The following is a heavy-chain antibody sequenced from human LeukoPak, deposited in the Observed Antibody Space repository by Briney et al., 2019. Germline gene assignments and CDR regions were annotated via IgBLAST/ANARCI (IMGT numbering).Heavy chain of an antibody. V-gene: IGHV3-23*01. CDR3: AKKHDGGWCSSFDY. Sequence: PGRSLRLSCAPSGFTFSSYPMGWVRQAPGKGLDWVSSISGIGLSTYFADSVKGRFTISRDNSMSTLYLQMNSLTAEDSALYYCAKKHDGGWCSSFDYWGQGNLVTVSS. J-gene: IGHJ4*02. D-gene: IGHD6-19*01. CDR1: GFTFSSYP. CDR2: ISGIGLST.